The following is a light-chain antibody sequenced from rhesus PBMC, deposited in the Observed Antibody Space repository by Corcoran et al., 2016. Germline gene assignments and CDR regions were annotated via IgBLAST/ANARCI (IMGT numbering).Light chain of an antibody. CDR3: QQHDNSPLT. Sequence: DIQMTQSPSSLSASVGDRVTITCRASQGISNWLAWYQQKPGKAPKLLIYRASNLETGVPSRVSGSGSGTDSTLTISSLQPEDIATYYCQQHDNSPLTFGGGTKVELK. CDR1: QGISNW. V-gene: IGKV1-69*01. J-gene: IGKJ4*01. CDR2: RAS.